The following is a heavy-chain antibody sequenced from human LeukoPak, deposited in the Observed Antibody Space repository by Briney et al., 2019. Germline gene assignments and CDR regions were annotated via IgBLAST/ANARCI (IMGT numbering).Heavy chain of an antibody. J-gene: IGHJ5*01. CDR2: ISGTGGAT. V-gene: IGHV3-23*01. CDR3: VKDPRDTYGTNWFVS. D-gene: IGHD2-21*01. CDR1: GFSFGNYA. Sequence: PGGSLRLSCVASGFSFGNYAMSWVRQAPGKGLQWVSQISGTGGATWYAGFARDRFTISRDNSKKTLYLQMSCLRVEDTAMYYCVKDPRDTYGTNWFVSWGQGTLLIVSS.